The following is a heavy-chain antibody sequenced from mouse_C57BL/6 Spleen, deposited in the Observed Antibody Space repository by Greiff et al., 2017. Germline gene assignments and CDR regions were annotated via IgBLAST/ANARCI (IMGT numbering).Heavy chain of an antibody. CDR1: GYTFTSYT. Sequence: QVQLQQSGAELARPGASVKMSCKASGYTFTSYTMHWVKQRPGQGLEWIGYINPSSGYTKYNQKFKDKATLTADKSSSTAYMQLSSLTSEVSAVYYCARSDYGSRYYFDYWGQGTTLTVSS. V-gene: IGHV1-4*01. D-gene: IGHD1-1*01. J-gene: IGHJ2*01. CDR2: INPSSGYT. CDR3: ARSDYGSRYYFDY.